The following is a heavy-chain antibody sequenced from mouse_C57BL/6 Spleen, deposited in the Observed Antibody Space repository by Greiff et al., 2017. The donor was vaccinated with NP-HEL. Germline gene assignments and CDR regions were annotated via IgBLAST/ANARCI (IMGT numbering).Heavy chain of an antibody. CDR3: AKNSYSAWFAY. D-gene: IGHD6-5*01. J-gene: IGHJ3*01. Sequence: VQLQQSGPGLVQPSQSLSITCTASGFSLTSYGVHWVRQSPGKGLEWLGVIWSGGSTDYNAAFMSRLSITKDNSKCQVFFKMNSLQADDAAIYYCAKNSYSAWFAYWGQGTLVTVSA. CDR2: IWSGGST. CDR1: GFSLTSYG. V-gene: IGHV2-5*01.